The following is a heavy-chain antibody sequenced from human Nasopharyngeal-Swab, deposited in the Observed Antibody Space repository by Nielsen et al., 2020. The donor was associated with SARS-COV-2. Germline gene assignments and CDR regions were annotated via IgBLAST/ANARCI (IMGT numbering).Heavy chain of an antibody. CDR3: ARRIGDFWSGYYDY. CDR2: IDPSDSYT. D-gene: IGHD3-3*01. V-gene: IGHV5-10-1*01. Sequence: GESLKISCKGSAYSFTSYWINWVRQMPGKGLEWMGRIDPSDSYTNYSPSFQGNVTISADKSISTAYLQWSSLKASDTAMYYCARRIGDFWSGYYDYWGQGTLVTVSS. J-gene: IGHJ4*02. CDR1: AYSFTSYW.